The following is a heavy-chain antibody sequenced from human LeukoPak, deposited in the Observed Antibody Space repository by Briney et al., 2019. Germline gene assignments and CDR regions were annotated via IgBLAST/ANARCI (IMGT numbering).Heavy chain of an antibody. D-gene: IGHD4-17*01. CDR1: GFTFSIYE. J-gene: IGHJ6*03. Sequence: GRSLRLSCVASGFTFSIYEMNWVRQAPGKGLEWVSYISRSSTTIYYADSVKGRFTISRDNAKNSLYLQMNSLRAEDTAVYYCARDYGVMDVWGKGTTVTVSS. V-gene: IGHV3-48*01. CDR2: ISRSSTTI. CDR3: ARDYGVMDV.